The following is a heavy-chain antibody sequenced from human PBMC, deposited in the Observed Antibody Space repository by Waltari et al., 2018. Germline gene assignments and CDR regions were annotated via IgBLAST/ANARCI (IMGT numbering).Heavy chain of an antibody. CDR1: RFTFSSYS. Sequence: EVQLVESGGGLVKPGGSLRLSCAASRFTFSSYSMNWFRQAPGKRLEWVSSISSSTTYIYYADSVKGRFTISRDNAKNSLYLQMNSLRAEDTAVYYCARDLPDYGGNSGWYFDLWGRGTLVTVSS. V-gene: IGHV3-21*01. J-gene: IGHJ2*01. D-gene: IGHD4-17*01. CDR2: ISSSTTYI. CDR3: ARDLPDYGGNSGWYFDL.